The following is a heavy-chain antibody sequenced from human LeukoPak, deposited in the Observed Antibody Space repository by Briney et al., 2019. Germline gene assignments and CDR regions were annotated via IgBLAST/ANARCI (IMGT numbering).Heavy chain of an antibody. CDR2: ISSNGGST. V-gene: IGHV3-64D*06. D-gene: IGHD1-26*01. Sequence: GGSLRLSCSASGFTFSSYAMHWVRQAPGKGLEYVSAISSNGGSTYYADSVKGRFTISRDDSKNTLYLQMSSLRAEDTAVYYCVKEGRGGSYAFDIWGQGRMVTVSS. CDR1: GFTFSSYA. CDR3: VKEGRGGSYAFDI. J-gene: IGHJ3*02.